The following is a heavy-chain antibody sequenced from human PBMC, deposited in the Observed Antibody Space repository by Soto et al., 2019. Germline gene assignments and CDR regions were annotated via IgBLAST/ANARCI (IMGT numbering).Heavy chain of an antibody. J-gene: IGHJ6*03. CDR2: ISSNGVGP. Sequence: EVQLAESGGGLAQPGGSLGFSGGASGFPLSGYPWDWFRQAPGTGLEFVPGISSNGVGPYYPKPFQGRFTITRDNSKNTVYLQMGSLRPEDMAVYYCARRARPDFYYMDGWGKGTTVTVSS. V-gene: IGHV3-64*01. D-gene: IGHD6-6*01. CDR3: ARRARPDFYYMDG. CDR1: GFPLSGYP.